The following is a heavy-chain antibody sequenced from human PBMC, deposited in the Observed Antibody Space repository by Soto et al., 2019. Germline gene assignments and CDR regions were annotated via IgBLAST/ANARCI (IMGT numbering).Heavy chain of an antibody. CDR1: GFTVSSYG. Sequence: GSLRLSCAASGFTVSSYGMHWVRQAPGKGLEWVAVIWYDGSNKYYADSVKGRFTISRDNSKNTLYLQMNSLRAEDTAVYYCARERPRVPAALLHYYYYGMDVWGQGTTVTVSS. D-gene: IGHD2-2*01. CDR3: ARERPRVPAALLHYYYYGMDV. J-gene: IGHJ6*02. V-gene: IGHV3-33*01. CDR2: IWYDGSNK.